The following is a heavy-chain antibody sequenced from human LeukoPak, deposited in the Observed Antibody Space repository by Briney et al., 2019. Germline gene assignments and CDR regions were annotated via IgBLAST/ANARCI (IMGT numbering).Heavy chain of an antibody. CDR3: ARVGVDYSGNIIKYFFDY. V-gene: IGHV4-59*01. J-gene: IGHJ4*02. Sequence: SETLSLTCTVSGGPISSYQWSWIRQPPGKGLEWIGNIYYSGSANYNPSFKSRVIISVDTSKNQFSLKLSPVTAADTAVYYCARVGVDYSGNIIKYFFDYWGQGTLVTVSS. CDR2: IYYSGSA. D-gene: IGHD4-23*01. CDR1: GGPISSYQ.